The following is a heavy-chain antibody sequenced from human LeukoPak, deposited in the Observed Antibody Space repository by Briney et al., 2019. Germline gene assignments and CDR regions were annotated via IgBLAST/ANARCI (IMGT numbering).Heavy chain of an antibody. D-gene: IGHD1-26*01. CDR3: ARDSGSYRDFDY. V-gene: IGHV3-30-3*01. J-gene: IGHJ4*02. CDR2: ISYDGSNK. Sequence: GALRLSCAASGFTFSSYAMHWVRQAPGKGLGWEAVISYDGSNKYYADSVKGRFTISRDNSKNTLYLQMNSLRAEDTAVYYCARDSGSYRDFDYWGQGTLVTVSS. CDR1: GFTFSSYA.